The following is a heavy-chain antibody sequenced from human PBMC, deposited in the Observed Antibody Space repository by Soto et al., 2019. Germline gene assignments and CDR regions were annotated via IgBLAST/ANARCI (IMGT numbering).Heavy chain of an antibody. Sequence: SETLSLTCTVSGGSISSSSYYWGWIRQPPGKGLEWIGSIYYSGSTYYNPSLKSRVTISVDTSKNQFSLKLSSVTAADTAVYYCARRPVRDFWSGYYSDYYGMDVWGQRTTVTVS. CDR2: IYYSGST. CDR1: GGSISSSSYY. D-gene: IGHD3-3*01. V-gene: IGHV4-39*01. CDR3: ARRPVRDFWSGYYSDYYGMDV. J-gene: IGHJ6*02.